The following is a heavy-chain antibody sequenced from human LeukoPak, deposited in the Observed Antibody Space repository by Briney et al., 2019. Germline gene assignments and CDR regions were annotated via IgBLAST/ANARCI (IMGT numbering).Heavy chain of an antibody. Sequence: SETLSLTCAVYGGSFSGYYWSWIRQPPGKGLEWIGEINHSGSTNYNPSLKSRVTISVDTSKNQFSLKLSSVTAADTAVYYCARVVGVAFGYWGQGTLVTVSS. CDR2: INHSGST. CDR1: GGSFSGYY. D-gene: IGHD2-2*01. CDR3: ARVVGVAFGY. J-gene: IGHJ4*02. V-gene: IGHV4-34*01.